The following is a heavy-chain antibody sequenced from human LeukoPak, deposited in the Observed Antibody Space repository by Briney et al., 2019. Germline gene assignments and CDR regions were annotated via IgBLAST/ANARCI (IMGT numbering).Heavy chain of an antibody. CDR2: ISSSSSYI. CDR3: ARDLTVTTEY. Sequence: GGSLRLSCAASGFTFSSYSMNSVRQAPGQGLEWVSSISSSSSYIYYADSVKGRFTISRDNAKNSLYLQMNSLRAEDTAVYYCARDLTVTTEYWGQGTLVTVSS. CDR1: GFTFSSYS. D-gene: IGHD4-17*01. J-gene: IGHJ4*02. V-gene: IGHV3-21*01.